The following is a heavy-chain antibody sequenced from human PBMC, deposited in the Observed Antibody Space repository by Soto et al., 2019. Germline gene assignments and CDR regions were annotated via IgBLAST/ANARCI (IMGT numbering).Heavy chain of an antibody. Sequence: EVQLVESGGGLVQPGGSLRLSCTASGFSFGNYWMIWVRQARGKGLEWVANIKQDGGEKDYVDSVKGRFTVSRDNYKKSLYLQMNSLRAADTAVYYCARAGGWFSFDYWGQGTLVTVSS. V-gene: IGHV3-7*04. CDR1: GFSFGNYW. D-gene: IGHD6-19*01. CDR2: IKQDGGEK. J-gene: IGHJ4*02. CDR3: ARAGGWFSFDY.